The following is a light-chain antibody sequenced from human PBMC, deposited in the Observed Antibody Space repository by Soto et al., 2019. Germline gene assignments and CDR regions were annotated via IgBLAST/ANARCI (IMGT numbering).Light chain of an antibody. J-gene: IGLJ3*02. CDR3: SSYTSSSTLGV. Sequence: QSALTQPASVSGSPGQSITISCTGTSSDVGGYNYVSWYQQHPGKAPKLMIYEVSNRPSGVSNRFSGSKSGNTASLTISGRQAEDEADYYCSSYTSSSTLGVFGGGTKVTV. CDR1: SSDVGGYNY. V-gene: IGLV2-14*01. CDR2: EVS.